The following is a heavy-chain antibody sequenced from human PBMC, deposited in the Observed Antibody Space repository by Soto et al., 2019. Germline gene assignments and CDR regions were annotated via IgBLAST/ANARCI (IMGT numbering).Heavy chain of an antibody. CDR3: AKSQGGGPDAFDI. D-gene: IGHD3-16*01. CDR1: GFTFSSYA. J-gene: IGHJ3*02. CDR2: ISGSGGST. V-gene: IGHV3-23*01. Sequence: EVQLLESGGGLVQPGGSLRLSCAASGFTFSSYAMSWVRQAPGKGLEWVSAISGSGGSTYYADSVKGRFTISRDNSKNTLYLQMNSLRAEDTAVYDFAKSQGGGPDAFDICGQGTIVTVSS.